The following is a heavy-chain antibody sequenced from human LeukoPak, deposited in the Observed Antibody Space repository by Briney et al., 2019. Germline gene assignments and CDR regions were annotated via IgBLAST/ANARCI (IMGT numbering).Heavy chain of an antibody. D-gene: IGHD7-27*01. CDR3: ARDKKDWGFGAFDI. Sequence: PSGTLSLTCNVSGGSISNNHWTWIRQPPGKGLEWIGYNYYSGSTTYNPSLKSRVTISVDTSKNQFSLKLSSVTAADTAVYYCARDKKDWGFGAFDIWGQGTMVTVSS. J-gene: IGHJ3*02. CDR1: GGSISNNH. V-gene: IGHV4-59*01. CDR2: NYYSGST.